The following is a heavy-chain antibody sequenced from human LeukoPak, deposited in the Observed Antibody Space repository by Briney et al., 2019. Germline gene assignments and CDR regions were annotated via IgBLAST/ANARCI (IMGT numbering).Heavy chain of an antibody. CDR3: AKAWGNDILTDYYNDY. CDR1: GFTSSSYA. D-gene: IGHD3-9*01. J-gene: IGHJ4*02. CDR2: ITGSGATT. V-gene: IGHV3-23*01. Sequence: PGGSLRLSCAASGFTSSSYAMRWLRQAPGKGLEWVSVITGSGATTKYADSVKGRFTISRDNSKNTLYLQMNSLRAEDTAVYYCAKAWGNDILTDYYNDYWGQGTLVTVSS.